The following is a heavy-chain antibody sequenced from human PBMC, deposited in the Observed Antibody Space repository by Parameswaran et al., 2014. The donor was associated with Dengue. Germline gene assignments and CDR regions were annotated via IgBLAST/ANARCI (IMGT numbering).Heavy chain of an antibody. D-gene: IGHD1-7*01. J-gene: IGHJ6*02. CDR2: IYYSGST. Sequence: RWIRQPPGKGLEWIGYIYYSGSTYYNPSLKSRVTISVDTSKNQFSLKLSSVTAADTAVYYCARAPLELRGMDVWGQGTTVTVSS. CDR3: ARAPLELRGMDV. V-gene: IGHV4-31*02.